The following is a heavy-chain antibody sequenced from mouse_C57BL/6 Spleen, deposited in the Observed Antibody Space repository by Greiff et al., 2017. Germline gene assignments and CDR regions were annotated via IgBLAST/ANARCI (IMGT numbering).Heavy chain of an antibody. CDR3: ARGGNYYGSSYSFDY. CDR2: IYPGGGYS. CDR1: GYTFPNYW. D-gene: IGHD1-1*01. Sequence: QVKLQQSGAELVRPGTSVKMSCKASGYTFPNYWIGWAKQRPGHGLAWIGDIYPGGGYSNYNEKFKGKATLTADKSSSTAYMQFSSLTSEDSAVYYCARGGNYYGSSYSFDYWGQGTTLTVSS. V-gene: IGHV1-63*01. J-gene: IGHJ2*01.